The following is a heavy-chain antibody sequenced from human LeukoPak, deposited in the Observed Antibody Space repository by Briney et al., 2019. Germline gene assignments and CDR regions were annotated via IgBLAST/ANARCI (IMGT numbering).Heavy chain of an antibody. CDR2: IYGGGYT. CDR3: AKGGTKFEYDVLTNGVGYSHFDS. V-gene: IGHV3-53*01. J-gene: IGHJ4*02. Sequence: GGSLRLSCAASGFAVSMHYMSWVRQAPGQGLEWVSVIYGGGYTYYAEYVKGRFTISRDSSSKIVDLQMNNMRGEDTGVYYYAKGGTKFEYDVLTNGVGYSHFDSWGQGTLVTVSS. CDR1: GFAVSMHY. D-gene: IGHD2-8*01.